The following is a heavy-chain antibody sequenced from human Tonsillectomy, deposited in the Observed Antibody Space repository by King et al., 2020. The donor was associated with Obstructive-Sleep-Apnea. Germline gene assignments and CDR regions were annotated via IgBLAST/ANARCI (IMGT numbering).Heavy chain of an antibody. CDR1: GFTFSSYW. CDR2: INSDGSST. V-gene: IGHV3-74*02. J-gene: IGHJ6*02. Sequence: VQLVESGGGLVQPGGSLRLSCAASGFTFSSYWMHWVRHAPGKGLVWVSRINSDGSSTSYADSVKGRFTISRDNAKNTLYLQMNSLRAEDTAVYYCAFAYDYVWGSYRLDVWGQGTTVTVSS. D-gene: IGHD3-16*02. CDR3: AFAYDYVWGSYRLDV.